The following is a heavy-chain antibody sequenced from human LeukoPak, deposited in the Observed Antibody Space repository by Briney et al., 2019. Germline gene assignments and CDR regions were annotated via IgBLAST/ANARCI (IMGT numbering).Heavy chain of an antibody. CDR3: ARGFTAAGTDWFDP. Sequence: ASVKVSCKASGYTFTSYAMHWVRPAPGQRLEWMGWINAGNGNTKYSQKFQGRVTITRDTSASTAYMELSSLRSEDTAVYYCARGFTAAGTDWFDPWGQGTLVTVSS. CDR1: GYTFTSYA. CDR2: INAGNGNT. J-gene: IGHJ5*02. V-gene: IGHV1-3*01. D-gene: IGHD6-13*01.